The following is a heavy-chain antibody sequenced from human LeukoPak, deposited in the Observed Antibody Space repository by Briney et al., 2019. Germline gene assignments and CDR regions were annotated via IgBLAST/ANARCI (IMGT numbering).Heavy chain of an antibody. CDR3: AKDRTVRASYWYFDL. CDR2: ISGSGGST. J-gene: IGHJ2*01. CDR1: GFTFSSYA. V-gene: IGHV3-23*01. D-gene: IGHD4-17*01. Sequence: PGGSLRLSCAASGFTFSSYAMSWVRQAPGKGLEWVSAISGSGGSTYYADSVKGRFTISRDSSKNTLFLQMNTLGAEDTAIYYCAKDRTVRASYWYFDLWGRGTLVTVSS.